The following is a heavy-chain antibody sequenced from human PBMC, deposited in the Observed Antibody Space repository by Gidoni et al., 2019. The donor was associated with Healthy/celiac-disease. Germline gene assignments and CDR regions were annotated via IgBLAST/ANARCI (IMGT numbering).Heavy chain of an antibody. J-gene: IGHJ4*02. V-gene: IGHV1-2*02. CDR1: GYTFTGYY. D-gene: IGHD6-19*01. CDR2: INPNSGGT. CDR3: ARDFGQWLVGLGFDY. Sequence: VQLVQSGAEVTKPGASVKVSCKASGYTFTGYYMHWVRQAPGQGLEWMGWINPNSGGTNYAQKFQGRVTMTRDTSISTAYMELSRRRSDDTAVYYCARDFGQWLVGLGFDYWGQGTLVTVSS.